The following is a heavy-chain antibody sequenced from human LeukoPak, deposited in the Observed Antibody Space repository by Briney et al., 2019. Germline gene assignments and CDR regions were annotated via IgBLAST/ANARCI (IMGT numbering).Heavy chain of an antibody. CDR3: ARENYCTNGVCWAFDP. D-gene: IGHD2-8*01. Sequence: PSDTLSLTCTVSGGSLSSSSYYWCWIRQPPGKGLEGIGNKHYSGSTYYHPSLKSRVTISVDTSKNQFSLQLSSVTAADTAVYYCARENYCTNGVCWAFDPWGQGTLVTVSS. J-gene: IGHJ5*02. CDR2: KHYSGST. CDR1: GGSLSSSSYY. V-gene: IGHV4-39*07.